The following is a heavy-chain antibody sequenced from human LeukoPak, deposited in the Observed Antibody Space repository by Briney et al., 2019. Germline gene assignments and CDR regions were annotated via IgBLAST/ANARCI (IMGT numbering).Heavy chain of an antibody. CDR3: ERAIDAAATSFDY. Sequence: GGSLRLSCAASGFTFSSYGMHWVRQAPGKGLEGVAVIWYDGSNKYYADSVKGRFTISRDNSKNTLYLQMNSLRAEDTSVYYCERAIDAAATSFDYWGQGTLVTVSS. J-gene: IGHJ4*02. D-gene: IGHD6-13*01. V-gene: IGHV3-33*01. CDR2: IWYDGSNK. CDR1: GFTFSSYG.